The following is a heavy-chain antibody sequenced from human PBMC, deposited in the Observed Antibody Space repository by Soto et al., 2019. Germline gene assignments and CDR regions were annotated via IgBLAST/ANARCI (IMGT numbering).Heavy chain of an antibody. V-gene: IGHV1-69*01. J-gene: IGHJ4*02. D-gene: IGHD1-20*01. CDR1: GGTFSSYA. Sequence: QVQLVQSGAEVKKPGSSVKVSCKASGGTFSSYAISWVRQAPGQGLEWMGGIIPIFGTAHYAPKFQGRVTITADESTSTAYIEVSSLRTAATAAYYCALVTGTRGGGFDYWGQGTLVAVSS. CDR2: IIPIFGTA. CDR3: ALVTGTRGGGFDY.